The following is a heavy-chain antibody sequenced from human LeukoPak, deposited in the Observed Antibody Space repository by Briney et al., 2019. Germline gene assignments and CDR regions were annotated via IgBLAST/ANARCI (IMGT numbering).Heavy chain of an antibody. D-gene: IGHD2-2*01. Sequence: PSETLSLTCTVSGGSISSYYWSWIRQPPGKGLEWIGYIYYSGSTNYNPSLKSRVTISVDTSKNQFSLKLSSVTAADTAVYYCARTMYCSSTSCPEGWFDPWGQGTLVTVSS. V-gene: IGHV4-59*01. CDR3: ARTMYCSSTSCPEGWFDP. CDR1: GGSISSYY. J-gene: IGHJ5*02. CDR2: IYYSGST.